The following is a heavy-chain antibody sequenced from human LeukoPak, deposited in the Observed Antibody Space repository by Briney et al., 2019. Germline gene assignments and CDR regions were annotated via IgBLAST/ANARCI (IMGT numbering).Heavy chain of an antibody. CDR2: ISWNSGSI. Sequence: GRSLRLSCAASGFTFDDYAMHWVRQAPGKGLEWVSGISWNSGSIGYADSVKGRFTISRDNAKNSLYLQMNSLRAEDTALYYCAKDLTGGPYWYLDLWGRGTLVTVSS. J-gene: IGHJ2*01. V-gene: IGHV3-9*01. D-gene: IGHD7-27*01. CDR1: GFTFDDYA. CDR3: AKDLTGGPYWYLDL.